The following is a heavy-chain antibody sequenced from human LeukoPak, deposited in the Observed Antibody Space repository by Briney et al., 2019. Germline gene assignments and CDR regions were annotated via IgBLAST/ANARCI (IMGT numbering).Heavy chain of an antibody. CDR1: GFTFSSYE. J-gene: IGHJ4*02. CDR2: ISSSGSTI. D-gene: IGHD2-15*01. Sequence: GGSLRLSCAASGFTFSSYEMNWVRQAPGKGLEWVSYISSSGSTIYYADSVKGRFTISRDNAKNSLYLQMNSLRAEDTAVYYCARPYCSGGSCLVYYFDYWGQGTLVTVSS. CDR3: ARPYCSGGSCLVYYFDY. V-gene: IGHV3-48*03.